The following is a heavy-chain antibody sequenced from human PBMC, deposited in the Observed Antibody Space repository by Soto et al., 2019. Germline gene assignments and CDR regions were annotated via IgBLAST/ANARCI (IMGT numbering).Heavy chain of an antibody. J-gene: IGHJ6*02. CDR1: GGSVSSGSYY. CDR3: ARGKISLAMGMDV. V-gene: IGHV4-61*01. CDR2: IYYSGST. Sequence: SETLSLTCTVSGGSVSSGSYYWSWIRQPPGKGLEWIGYIYYSGSTNYNPSLKSRVTISVDTSKNQFSLKLSSVTAADTAVYYCARGKISLAMGMDVWGQGTTVTVSS. D-gene: IGHD1-26*01.